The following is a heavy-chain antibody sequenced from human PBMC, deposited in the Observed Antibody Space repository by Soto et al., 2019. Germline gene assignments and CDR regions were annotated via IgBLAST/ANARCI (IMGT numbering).Heavy chain of an antibody. CDR3: ARSPEYYYDSSRYSYFF. V-gene: IGHV4-34*01. D-gene: IGHD3-22*01. J-gene: IGHJ4*02. CDR1: GGSFSGYY. Sequence: PSETLSLTCAVYGGSFSGYYWSWIRQPPGKGLEWIGEINHSGSTNYNPSLKSRVTISVDTSKNQFSLKLSSVTAADTAVYYCARSPEYYYDSSRYSYFFWGQGTLVTVSS. CDR2: INHSGST.